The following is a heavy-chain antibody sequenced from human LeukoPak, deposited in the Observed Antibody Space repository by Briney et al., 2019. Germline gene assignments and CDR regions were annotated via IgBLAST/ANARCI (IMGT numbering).Heavy chain of an antibody. CDR1: GYTFTSYY. V-gene: IGHV1-46*01. Sequence: ASVKVSCKASGYTFTSYYMHWVRQAPGQGLEWMGIINPSGGSTSYAQKFQGRVTMTRDTSTSTVYMELSSLRSEDTAVYYCAREKSSRGVTSPYYYYGMDVWGQGTTVTVSS. CDR3: AREKSSRGVTSPYYYYGMDV. D-gene: IGHD3-10*01. CDR2: INPSGGST. J-gene: IGHJ6*02.